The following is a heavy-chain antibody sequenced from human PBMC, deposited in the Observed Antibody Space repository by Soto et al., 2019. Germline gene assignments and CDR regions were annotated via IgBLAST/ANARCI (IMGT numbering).Heavy chain of an antibody. V-gene: IGHV1-18*01. CDR2: VSTYNGDT. J-gene: IGHJ6*03. Sequence: QVQLVQSGAEVKKPGASVKVACKASGYTFTSYGISWVRQAPGQGLEWMAWVSTYNGDTNYAQMLQGRVTVTTDTSTSTAYMELRSLRSADTAVYYCARDCCSSTRGYMNVWGKGTTVTVSS. D-gene: IGHD2-2*01. CDR3: ARDCCSSTRGYMNV. CDR1: GYTFTSYG.